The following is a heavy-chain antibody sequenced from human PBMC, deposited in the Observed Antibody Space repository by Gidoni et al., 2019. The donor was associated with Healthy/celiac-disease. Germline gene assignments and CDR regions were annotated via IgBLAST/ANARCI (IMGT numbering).Heavy chain of an antibody. CDR2: IRSKSYGGTT. CDR3: TRGNYDFWSGYYRY. CDR1: GFTFGDYA. D-gene: IGHD3-3*01. V-gene: IGHV3-49*04. J-gene: IGHJ4*02. Sequence: VQLVESGGGLVQPGRSIRLSCTASGFTFGDYAMSWVRQAPGKGLEWVGFIRSKSYGGTTEYAASVKGRFTISRDDSKSIAYLQMNSLKTEDTAVYYCTRGNYDFWSGYYRYWGQGTLVTVSS.